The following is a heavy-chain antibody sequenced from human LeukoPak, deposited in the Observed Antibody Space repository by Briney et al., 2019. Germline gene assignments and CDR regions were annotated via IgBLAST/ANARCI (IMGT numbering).Heavy chain of an antibody. CDR2: ISGSTSYI. V-gene: IGHV3-21*01. J-gene: IGHJ4*02. CDR3: ARDHYSGSHFDY. D-gene: IGHD1-26*01. Sequence: GSLRLSCAASGFTFSSYSMNWVRQAPGKGLEWVSSISGSTSYIFYADSVKGRFTISRDNAKNSLYLQMDSLSAEDTAVYYCARDHYSGSHFDYWGQGTLVTVSS. CDR1: GFTFSSYS.